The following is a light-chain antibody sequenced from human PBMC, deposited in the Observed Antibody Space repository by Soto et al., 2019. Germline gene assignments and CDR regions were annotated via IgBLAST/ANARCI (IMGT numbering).Light chain of an antibody. V-gene: IGKV3-11*01. CDR2: DAS. J-gene: IGKJ4*01. Sequence: EIVLTQSPATLSLSPGERATLSCRASQSVSSYLAWYQQKPGQAPRVLIYDASIRATGIPARISGSGSGTDCTLTISSLEPEDFAVYYCQQRSNWLTFGGGTKVEIK. CDR3: QQRSNWLT. CDR1: QSVSSY.